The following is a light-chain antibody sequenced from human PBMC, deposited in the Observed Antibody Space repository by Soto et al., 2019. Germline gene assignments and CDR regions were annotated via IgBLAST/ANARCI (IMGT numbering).Light chain of an antibody. CDR2: AAS. Sequence: EIVLTQSPATLSLSPGERATLSCRASQSVSTYLAWYQQKPGQAPRLLIYAASNRATGIPARFSGSGSGTDFTLTTSSLEPEDFAVYYCQQSSNWPPITFGQGTRLEIK. J-gene: IGKJ5*01. CDR1: QSVSTY. V-gene: IGKV3-11*01. CDR3: QQSSNWPPIT.